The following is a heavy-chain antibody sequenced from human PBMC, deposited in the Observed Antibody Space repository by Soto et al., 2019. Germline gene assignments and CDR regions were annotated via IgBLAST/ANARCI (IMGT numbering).Heavy chain of an antibody. V-gene: IGHV3-53*04. D-gene: IGHD3-3*01. CDR2: IYSCGST. CDR1: GFTVSSNY. CDR3: ARGVDFWSGYPENWFDP. Sequence: GGSLRLSCAASGFTVSSNYMSWVRQAPGKGLEWVSVIYSCGSTYYADSVKGRFTISRHNSKNTLYLQMNSLRAEDTAVYYCARGVDFWSGYPENWFDPWGQGALVTVSS. J-gene: IGHJ5*02.